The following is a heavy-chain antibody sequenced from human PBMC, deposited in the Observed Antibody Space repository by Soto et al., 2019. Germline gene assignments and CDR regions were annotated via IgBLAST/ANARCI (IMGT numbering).Heavy chain of an antibody. D-gene: IGHD3-3*01. J-gene: IGHJ6*02. CDR3: TRHEGSKDSRFGV. Sequence: EVQLVESGGGLVQPGGSLKLSCAASGFTFSGSAIHWVRQAAVKELEWVGRIRSKADSYATTYAASVKGRFTISRDDSKNTAYLQMNSLKTEDTAVYYSTRHEGSKDSRFGVLGQGTTVTVSS. CDR1: GFTFSGSA. V-gene: IGHV3-73*01. CDR2: IRSKADSYAT.